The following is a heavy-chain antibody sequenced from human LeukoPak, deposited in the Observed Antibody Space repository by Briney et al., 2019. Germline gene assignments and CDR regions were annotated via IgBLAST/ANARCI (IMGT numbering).Heavy chain of an antibody. CDR1: GFTVSSNY. J-gene: IGHJ4*02. V-gene: IGHV3-66*01. D-gene: IGHD3-10*01. CDR3: AKEAADYGSGSYPFDY. Sequence: GGSLRLSCAASGFTVSSNYMSWVRQAPGKGLEWVSVIYSGGSTYYADSVKGRFTISRDNSKNTLYLQMNSLRAEDTAVYYCAKEAADYGSGSYPFDYWGQGTLVTVSS. CDR2: IYSGGST.